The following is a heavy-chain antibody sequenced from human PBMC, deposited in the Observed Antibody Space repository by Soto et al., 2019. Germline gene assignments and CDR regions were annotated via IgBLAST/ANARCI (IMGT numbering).Heavy chain of an antibody. CDR3: ARDFFDSSDYTTNWFDP. CDR2: VYHTGNA. Sequence: ETLSLTCSVSGDSISNSRFYWAWIRQPPGEGLEWIGSVYHTGNAYYNPSLKSRVTISVDTSKNQFSLKLTSVTAADAALYYCARDFFDSSDYTTNWFDPWGQGTLVSVSS. J-gene: IGHJ5*02. D-gene: IGHD3-22*01. V-gene: IGHV4-39*01. CDR1: GDSISNSRFY.